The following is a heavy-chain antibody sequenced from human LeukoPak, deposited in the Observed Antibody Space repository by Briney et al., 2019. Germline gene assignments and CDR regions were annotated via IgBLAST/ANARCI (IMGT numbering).Heavy chain of an antibody. V-gene: IGHV3-30*18. CDR1: RFTFSNYV. CDR3: AKEPQGGGDYYDTDYMDV. Sequence: GGSLRLSCAASRFTFSNYVTHWVRQAPGKGLEWVAVISYDGSDKYYADSVKGRFTISRDNSKNTLYLQMNSLRAEDTAVYYCAKEPQGGGDYYDTDYMDVWGKGTTVTVSS. CDR2: ISYDGSDK. J-gene: IGHJ6*03. D-gene: IGHD3-22*01.